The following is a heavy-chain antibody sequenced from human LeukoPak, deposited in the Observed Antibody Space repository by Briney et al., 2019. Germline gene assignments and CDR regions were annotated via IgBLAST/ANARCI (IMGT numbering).Heavy chain of an antibody. V-gene: IGHV1-69*06. CDR2: IIPIFGTA. CDR1: GGTFSSYA. D-gene: IGHD4-23*01. Sequence: GASVKVSCKASGGTFSSYAISWVRQAPGQGLEWMGGIIPIFGTANYAQKFQGRVTITADKSTSTAYMELSSLRSEDTAVYYCARVRWLNDAFDIWGQGTMVTVSS. CDR3: ARVRWLNDAFDI. J-gene: IGHJ3*02.